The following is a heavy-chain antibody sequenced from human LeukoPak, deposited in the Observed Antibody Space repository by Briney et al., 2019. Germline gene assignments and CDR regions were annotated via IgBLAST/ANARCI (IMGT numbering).Heavy chain of an antibody. J-gene: IGHJ4*02. D-gene: IGHD6-6*01. Sequence: SETLSLTCTVSGGSISSYYWSWIRQPAGKGLEWIGRIYTSGSTNYNPSLKSRVTMSVDTSKNQFSLKLSSVTAADTAVYYCAKGRYSNSRYLADSWGQGTLVTVSS. CDR2: IYTSGST. V-gene: IGHV4-4*07. CDR1: GGSISSYY. CDR3: AKGRYSNSRYLADS.